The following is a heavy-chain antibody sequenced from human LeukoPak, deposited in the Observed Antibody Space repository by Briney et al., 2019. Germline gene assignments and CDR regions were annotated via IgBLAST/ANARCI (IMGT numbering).Heavy chain of an antibody. Sequence: PSETLSLTCTVSGVSISSYYWSWLRQPPGKGLEWIGYIYYSGSTNYNPSLKSRVTISVDTSKNQFSLKLSSVTAADTAVYYCAREDYGGNSDGMDVWGQGTTVTVSS. CDR3: AREDYGGNSDGMDV. J-gene: IGHJ6*02. D-gene: IGHD4-23*01. CDR1: GVSISSYY. CDR2: IYYSGST. V-gene: IGHV4-59*01.